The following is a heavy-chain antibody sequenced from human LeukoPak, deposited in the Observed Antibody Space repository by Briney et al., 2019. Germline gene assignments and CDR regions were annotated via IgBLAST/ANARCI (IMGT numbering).Heavy chain of an antibody. CDR2: IYYSGTT. CDR1: GGSISAYY. J-gene: IGHJ4*02. D-gene: IGHD5-24*01. Sequence: SETLSLTCTVSGGSISAYYWSWIRQPPGEGLEWIGYIYYSGTTNYNPSLKSRVTISVDTSKNQFYLKLSSVTAADTAVYYCAREEMASGYYFDYWGQGTLVTVSS. V-gene: IGHV4-59*01. CDR3: AREEMASGYYFDY.